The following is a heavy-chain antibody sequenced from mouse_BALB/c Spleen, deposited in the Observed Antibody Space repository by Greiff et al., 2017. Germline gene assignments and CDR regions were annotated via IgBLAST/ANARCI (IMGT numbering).Heavy chain of an antibody. V-gene: IGHV3-6*02. CDR2: ISYDGSN. CDR3: ARDQWAWFAY. Sequence: VQLKESGPGLVKPSQSLSLTCSVTGYSITSGYYWNWIRQFPGNKLEWMGYISYDGSNNYNPSLKNRISITRDTSKNQFFLKLNSVTTEDTATYYCARDQWAWFAYWGQGTLVTVSA. CDR1: GYSITSGYY. J-gene: IGHJ3*01.